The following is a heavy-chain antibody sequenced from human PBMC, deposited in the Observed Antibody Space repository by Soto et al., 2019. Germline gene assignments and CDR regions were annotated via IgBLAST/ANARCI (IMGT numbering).Heavy chain of an antibody. Sequence: QVQLVESGGGVVQPGRSLRLSCTTSGFKFSRYGIHWVRQAPGKGLEWVANIWFDGSEEYYADSVKGGITISRDNSKNTVYLQMNSLRAEDTAVYYCARGPPARAIDYWGQGTLVTVSS. J-gene: IGHJ4*02. CDR2: IWFDGSEE. CDR1: GFKFSRYG. CDR3: ARGPPARAIDY. V-gene: IGHV3-33*01. D-gene: IGHD3-10*01.